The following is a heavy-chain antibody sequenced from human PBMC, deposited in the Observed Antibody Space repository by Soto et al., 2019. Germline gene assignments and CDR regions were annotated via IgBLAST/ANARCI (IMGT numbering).Heavy chain of an antibody. CDR1: GYTLNTYG. CDR3: ARGTYFHY. CDR2: ISANNDHT. J-gene: IGHJ4*02. Sequence: QVQLVQSGAEVKKPGASVKVSCKASGYTLNTYGITWVRQAPGQGLEWMGWISANNDHTNWPQKPQGRVNITTDTSTSTAYMELRSLTADDTAVYYCARGTYFHYWGQGTLVTVSS. V-gene: IGHV1-18*01.